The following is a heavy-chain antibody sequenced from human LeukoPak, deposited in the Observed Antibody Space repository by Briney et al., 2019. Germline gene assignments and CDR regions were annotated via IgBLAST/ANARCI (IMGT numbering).Heavy chain of an antibody. V-gene: IGHV5-51*01. CDR3: ARRNYDFWSRSYYYFMDV. Sequence: AGESLKISCKGSGYSFTSYWIGWVRQMPGKGLEWMGIIYPGDSDTRYSPSFQGQVTIAADKSINTAYLQWSSLKASDTAMYYCARRNYDFWSRSYYYFMDVWGKGTTVTVSS. CDR1: GYSFTSYW. D-gene: IGHD3-3*01. J-gene: IGHJ6*03. CDR2: IYPGDSDT.